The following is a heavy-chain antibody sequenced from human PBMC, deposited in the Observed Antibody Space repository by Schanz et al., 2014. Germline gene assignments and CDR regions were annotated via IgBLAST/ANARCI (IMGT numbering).Heavy chain of an antibody. CDR2: TKAGGRDI. D-gene: IGHD1-26*01. V-gene: IGHV3-48*01. Sequence: EVQLLESGGGLVQPGGSLRLSCAASGFTFSYYSLNWVRQAPGKGLEWLSYTKAGGRDIHYADSVKGRFTTSRDNSKNTMYLQMNSLRAEDTAVYYCAEDRELLPFKYWGQGTLVTVSS. J-gene: IGHJ4*02. CDR1: GFTFSYYS. CDR3: AEDRELLPFKY.